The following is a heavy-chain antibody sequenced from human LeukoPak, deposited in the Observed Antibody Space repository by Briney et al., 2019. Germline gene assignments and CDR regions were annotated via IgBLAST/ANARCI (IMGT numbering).Heavy chain of an antibody. CDR2: IFQGGTT. CDR1: GYSIRSGFY. CDR3: ARVGTAMIDY. Sequence: SETLSLTCTVSGYSIRSGFYWGWIRQAPGKGLEWIGSIFQGGTTFYNPSLKSRVIISADTSNNEFSLKLSSVTAADTAVYYCARVGTAMIDYWGQGTLVTVSS. V-gene: IGHV4-38-2*02. J-gene: IGHJ4*02. D-gene: IGHD5-18*01.